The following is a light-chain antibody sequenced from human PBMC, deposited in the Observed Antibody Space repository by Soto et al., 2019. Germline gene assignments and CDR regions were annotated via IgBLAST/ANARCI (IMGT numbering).Light chain of an antibody. CDR3: GTWDNSLISVV. CDR1: SSNIGNKY. J-gene: IGLJ2*01. CDR2: DNN. V-gene: IGLV1-51*01. Sequence: QSVLTQPPSVSAAPGQRVTISCSGSSSNIGNKYISWYQQFPGTAPKLLIYDNNKRPSGIPDRFSGSKSGTSATLGITGLQTGDEADYYCGTWDNSLISVVFGGGTKLTGL.